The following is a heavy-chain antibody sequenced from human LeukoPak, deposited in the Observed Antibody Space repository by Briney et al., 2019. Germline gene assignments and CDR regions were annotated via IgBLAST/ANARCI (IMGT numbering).Heavy chain of an antibody. J-gene: IGHJ6*02. V-gene: IGHV3-33*06. Sequence: GGSLRPSCPASGFTLSSYGMHWVRQPPGKGLEGVAVICYDGSNKYYADSVKGRFTISRDNSKNTLYLQMNSLRAEDTAVYYCAKSAAMVTLADYYYYYGMDVWGQGTTVTVSS. CDR2: ICYDGSNK. CDR1: GFTLSSYG. D-gene: IGHD5-18*01. CDR3: AKSAAMVTLADYYYYYGMDV.